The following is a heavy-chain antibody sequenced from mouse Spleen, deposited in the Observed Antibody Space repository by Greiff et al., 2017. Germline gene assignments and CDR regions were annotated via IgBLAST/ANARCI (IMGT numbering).Heavy chain of an antibody. CDR2: ISSGGSYT. J-gene: IGHJ4*01. V-gene: IGHV5-9-1*01. Sequence: DVMLVESGGGLVKPGGSLKLSCAASGFTFSSYAMSWVRQTPEKRLEWVATISSGGSYTYYPDSVKGRFTISRDNAKNTLYLQMSSLRSEDTAMYYCARHQVTHAMDYWGQGTSVTVSS. CDR1: GFTFSSYA. D-gene: IGHD2-1*01. CDR3: ARHQVTHAMDY.